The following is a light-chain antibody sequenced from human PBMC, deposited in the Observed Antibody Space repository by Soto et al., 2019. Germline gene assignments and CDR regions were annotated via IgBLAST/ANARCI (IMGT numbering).Light chain of an antibody. CDR1: SSNFGNKY. CDR3: GTWDSSLTGEDV. CDR2: ENN. Sequence: QSVLTQPPSVSAAPGQKATISCSGSSSNFGNKYVSWYQQLPGTAPKLLIYENNKRPAGIPDRFSGSKSGTSATLGITGLQTGDEADYYCGTWDSSLTGEDVFGTGTKVTV. V-gene: IGLV1-51*02. J-gene: IGLJ1*01.